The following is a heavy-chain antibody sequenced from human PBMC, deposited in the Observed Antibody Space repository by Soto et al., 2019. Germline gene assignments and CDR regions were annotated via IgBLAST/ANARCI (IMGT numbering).Heavy chain of an antibody. J-gene: IGHJ3*02. Sequence: ASVKVSCKASGYTFTSYYMHWVRQAPGQGLERMGIINPSGGSTGYAQKFQGRVTMTRDTSTSTVYMELSSLRSEDTAVYYCARGLIAVAGDYVNNDAFDIWGQGTMVTVS. V-gene: IGHV1-46*01. D-gene: IGHD6-19*01. CDR1: GYTFTSYY. CDR3: ARGLIAVAGDYVNNDAFDI. CDR2: INPSGGST.